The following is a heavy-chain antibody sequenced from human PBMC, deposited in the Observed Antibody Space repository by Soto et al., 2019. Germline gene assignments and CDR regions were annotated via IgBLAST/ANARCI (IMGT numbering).Heavy chain of an antibody. CDR3: AREFSVVVVASGY. J-gene: IGHJ4*02. CDR2: IWYDGSNT. D-gene: IGHD2-15*01. V-gene: IGHV3-33*01. CDR1: GFTFSSYG. Sequence: QVHLVESGGGVVQPGRSLRLSCAASGFTFSSYGMHWVRQAPGKGLEWVGVIWYDGSNTYYAASVKGRFTIARDNSKDTLYLQVNSLGGEATALSHGAREFSVVVVASGYWGQGTLVTVSS.